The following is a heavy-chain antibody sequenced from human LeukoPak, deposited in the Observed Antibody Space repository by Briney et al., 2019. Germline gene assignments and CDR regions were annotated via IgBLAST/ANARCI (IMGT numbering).Heavy chain of an antibody. J-gene: IGHJ6*03. CDR2: IIPIFGTA. CDR1: GGTFSSYA. CDR3: ARAGDSSGYYYGAYYYYYMDV. D-gene: IGHD3-22*01. Sequence: SVKVSCKASGGTFSSYAISWVRQAPGQGLEWMGGIIPIFGTANYAQKLQGRVTMTTDTSTSTAYMELRSLRSDDTAVYYCARAGDSSGYYYGAYYYYYMDVWGKGTTVTVSS. V-gene: IGHV1-69*05.